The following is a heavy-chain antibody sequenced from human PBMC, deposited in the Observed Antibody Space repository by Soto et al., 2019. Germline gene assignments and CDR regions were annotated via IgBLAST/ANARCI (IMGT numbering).Heavy chain of an antibody. CDR2: IIPIFGTA. CDR3: ARDDGVGEDYYYYGMDV. Sequence: VASLKVSCKASGGTFSSYAISWVRQAPGQGLEWMGGIIPIFGTANYAQKFQGRVTITADESTSTAYMELSSLRSEDTAVYYCARDDGVGEDYYYYGMDVWGQGTTVTVSS. V-gene: IGHV1-69*13. CDR1: GGTFSSYA. J-gene: IGHJ6*02. D-gene: IGHD4-17*01.